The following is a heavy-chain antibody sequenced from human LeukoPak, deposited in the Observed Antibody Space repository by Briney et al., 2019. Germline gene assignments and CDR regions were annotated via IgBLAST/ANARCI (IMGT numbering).Heavy chain of an antibody. CDR3: ARDRVATPLYYFDY. J-gene: IGHJ4*02. V-gene: IGHV3-30-3*01. Sequence: GGSLRLSCAASEFTFSSYAMHWVRQAPGKGLEWVAVVSYDGSNKYYADSVKGRFTISRDNSKNTLYLQMNSLRAEDTAVYYCARDRVATPLYYFDYWGQGTLVTVSS. D-gene: IGHD5-12*01. CDR2: VSYDGSNK. CDR1: EFTFSSYA.